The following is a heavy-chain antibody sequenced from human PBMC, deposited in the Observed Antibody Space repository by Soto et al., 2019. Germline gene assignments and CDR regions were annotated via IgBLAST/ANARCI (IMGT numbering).Heavy chain of an antibody. CDR1: GFTFSSYA. Sequence: EVQLLESGGGLVQPGGSLRLSCAASGFTFSSYAMSWVRQAPGKGLEWVSAISGSGGSTYYPDSVKGRFTISRDNSKNTLYLQMNSLGDEDTAVYYCEYSPHYYYNWFDPWGRGTLVAV. D-gene: IGHD3-10*01. CDR2: ISGSGGST. J-gene: IGHJ5*02. V-gene: IGHV3-23*01. CDR3: EYSPHYYYNWFDP.